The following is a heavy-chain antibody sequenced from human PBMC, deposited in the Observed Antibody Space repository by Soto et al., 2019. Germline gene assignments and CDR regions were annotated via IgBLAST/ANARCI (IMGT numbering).Heavy chain of an antibody. V-gene: IGHV3-23*01. CDR1: GFTFSSYA. CDR3: AKDYAGNYYDILTGYLDAFDI. D-gene: IGHD3-9*01. J-gene: IGHJ3*02. CDR2: ISGSGGST. Sequence: GGSLRLSCAASGFTFSSYAMSWVRQAPGKGLEWVSAISGSGGSTYYADSVKGRFTISRDNSKNTLYLQMNSLRAEDTAVYYCAKDYAGNYYDILTGYLDAFDICGQGTMVTVSS.